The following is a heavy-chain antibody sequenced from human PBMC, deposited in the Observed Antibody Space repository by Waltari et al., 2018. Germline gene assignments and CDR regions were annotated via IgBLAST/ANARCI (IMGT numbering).Heavy chain of an antibody. CDR3: AGLDILTGYYKLGDY. Sequence: QVQLVQSGAEVKKPGASVKVSCKASGYTFTGYYMHWVRQAPGQGLEWMGWINPNSGGTNYAQKFQGRVTMTRDTSISTAYMELSRLRADDTAVYYCAGLDILTGYYKLGDYWGQGTLVTVSS. CDR2: INPNSGGT. D-gene: IGHD3-9*01. J-gene: IGHJ4*02. V-gene: IGHV1-2*02. CDR1: GYTFTGYY.